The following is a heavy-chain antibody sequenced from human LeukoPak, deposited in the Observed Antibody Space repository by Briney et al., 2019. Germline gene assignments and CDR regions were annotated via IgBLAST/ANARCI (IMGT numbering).Heavy chain of an antibody. V-gene: IGHV3-13*01. CDR2: IGTAGDT. D-gene: IGHD1-1*01. J-gene: IGHJ4*02. Sequence: GGSLRLSCAASGFTFSDYDMHWVRQATGKGLEWVSAIGTAGDTYYTGSVKGRFTISRENAKNSLYPQMNSLRAGDTAAYYCARVAKERVGGVYYFDYWGQGTLVTVSS. CDR3: ARVAKERVGGVYYFDY. CDR1: GFTFSDYD.